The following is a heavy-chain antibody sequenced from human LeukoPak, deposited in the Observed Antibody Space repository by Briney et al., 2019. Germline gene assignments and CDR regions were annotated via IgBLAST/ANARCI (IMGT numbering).Heavy chain of an antibody. CDR1: GYTFTSYY. V-gene: IGHV1-46*01. CDR3: ARGVGKESDPVLRYFDWSRNKYYFDY. Sequence: ASVKVSCKASGYTFTSYYMHWVRQAPGQGLEWMGIINPSGGSTSYAQKFQGRVTMTRDMSTSTVYMELSSLRSEDTAVYYCARGVGKESDPVLRYFDWSRNKYYFDYWGQGTLVTVSS. CDR2: INPSGGST. D-gene: IGHD3-9*01. J-gene: IGHJ4*02.